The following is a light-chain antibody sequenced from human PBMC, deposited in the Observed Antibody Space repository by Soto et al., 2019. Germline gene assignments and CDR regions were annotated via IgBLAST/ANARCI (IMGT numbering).Light chain of an antibody. CDR3: QAWDSNYV. J-gene: IGLJ1*01. V-gene: IGLV3-1*01. CDR2: QDS. Sequence: SFELTQPPSVSVSPGQTASITCSGDKLGDKYACWYQQKPGQSPVLVIYQDSKRPSGIPERFSGSNSGNTATLTISGTQAMDEADYYCQAWDSNYVFGTVTEVTVL. CDR1: KLGDKY.